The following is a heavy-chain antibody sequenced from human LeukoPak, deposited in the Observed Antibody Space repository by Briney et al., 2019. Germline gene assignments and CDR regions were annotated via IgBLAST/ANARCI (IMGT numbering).Heavy chain of an antibody. CDR1: GGSFSGYY. Sequence: SETLSLTCAVYGGSFSGYYWSWIRQPPGKGLEWIGEINHSGSTNYHPTLKTRVTISVDTSKNQISLKLSSVTAADTAVYYCARAWYSSSHLNYWGQGTLVSVSS. V-gene: IGHV4-34*01. J-gene: IGHJ4*02. CDR3: ARAWYSSSHLNY. CDR2: INHSGST. D-gene: IGHD6-13*01.